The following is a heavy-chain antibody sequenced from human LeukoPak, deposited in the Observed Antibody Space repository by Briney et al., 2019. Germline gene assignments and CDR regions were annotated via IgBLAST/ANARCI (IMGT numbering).Heavy chain of an antibody. J-gene: IGHJ6*02. CDR2: INHSGST. CDR1: GGSFSGYY. D-gene: IGHD3-9*01. CDR3: ARCPYYDILTGYYYYYGMDV. V-gene: IGHV4-34*01. Sequence: SETLSLTCAVYGGSFSGYYWSWIRQPPGKGLEWIGEINHSGSTNYNPSLKSRVTISVDTSKNQFSLKLSSVTAADTAVYYCARCPYYDILTGYYYYYGMDVWGQGPRSPSP.